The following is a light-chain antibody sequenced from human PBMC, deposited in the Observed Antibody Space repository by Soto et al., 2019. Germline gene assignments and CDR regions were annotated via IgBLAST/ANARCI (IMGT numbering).Light chain of an antibody. J-gene: IGKJ4*01. CDR1: QSVSSSY. CDR2: GAS. V-gene: IGKV3-20*01. CDR3: QQYGSSPLT. Sequence: EIVLAQSPGPLSLYPGERATLSCRASQSVSSSYLAWYQQKPGQAPRLLIYGASSRATGIPDRFSGSGSGTDFTLTISRLEPEDFAVYYCQQYGSSPLTFGGRTKVDIK.